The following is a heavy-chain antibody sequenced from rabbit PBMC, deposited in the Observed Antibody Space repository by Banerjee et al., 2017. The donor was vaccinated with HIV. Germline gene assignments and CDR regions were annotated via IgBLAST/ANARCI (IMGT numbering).Heavy chain of an antibody. V-gene: IGHV1S45*01. CDR2: ISGADSSAT. Sequence: EESGGDLVKPEGSLTLTCTASGFSFSGNFWISWVRQAPGKGLEWIAFISGADSSATSYANWAKGRFTISKTSSATVTLQKTSLTAAGTATYFCARDLAGVIGWNFNLWGQGTRVPVS. CDR3: ARDLAGVIGWNFNL. D-gene: IGHD4-1*01. J-gene: IGHJ4*01. CDR1: GFSFSGNFW.